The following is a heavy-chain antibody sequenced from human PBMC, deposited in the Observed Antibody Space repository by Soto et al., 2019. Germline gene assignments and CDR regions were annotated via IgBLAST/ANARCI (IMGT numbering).Heavy chain of an antibody. V-gene: IGHV3-11*01. D-gene: IGHD3-3*01. CDR3: ARDXYYYDFWSGPYYYGMDV. CDR1: GFTFSDYY. Sequence: GGSLRLSCAASGFTFSDYYMSWIRQAPGKGLEWVSYISSSGSTIYYADSVKGRFTISRDNAKNSLYLQMNSLRAEDTAVYYCARDXYYYDFWSGPYYYGMDVWGQRTTVTVSS. CDR2: ISSSGSTI. J-gene: IGHJ6*02.